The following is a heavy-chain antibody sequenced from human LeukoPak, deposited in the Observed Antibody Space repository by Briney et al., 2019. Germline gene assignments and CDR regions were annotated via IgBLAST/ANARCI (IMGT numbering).Heavy chain of an antibody. CDR2: IIPIFGTA. CDR1: GGTFSSYA. J-gene: IGHJ6*02. CDR3: ARDGVMAKYYYGMDV. D-gene: IGHD2-8*01. V-gene: IGHV1-69*01. Sequence: SVKVSCKAPGGTFSSYAISWVRQAPGQGLEWMGGIIPIFGTANYAQKFQGRVTITADESTSTAYMELSSLRSEDTAVYYCARDGVMAKYYYGMDVWGQGTTVTVSS.